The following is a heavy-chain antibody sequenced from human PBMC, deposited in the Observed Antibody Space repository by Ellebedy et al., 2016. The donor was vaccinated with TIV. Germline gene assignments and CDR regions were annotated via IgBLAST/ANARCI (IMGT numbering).Heavy chain of an antibody. CDR2: INHGGST. V-gene: IGHV4-34*01. Sequence: MPSETLSLTCAVYGGSFSGYFWTWIRQPPGKGLEWMGEINHGGSTNYNPSLKSRVSISVDTSKNQFSLKLTSVTAADTAVYYCARVSNLKGADYWGQGTLVTVSS. CDR3: ARVSNLKGADY. D-gene: IGHD3-16*01. CDR1: GGSFSGYF. J-gene: IGHJ4*02.